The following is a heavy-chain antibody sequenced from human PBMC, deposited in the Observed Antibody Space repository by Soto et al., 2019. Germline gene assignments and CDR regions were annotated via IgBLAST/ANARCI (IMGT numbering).Heavy chain of an antibody. CDR1: GYTFTSYG. D-gene: IGHD3-9*01. Sequence: ASLKVSCTASGYTFTSYGSSWVRQAPGQGREGMGWISAYNGNTNYPQKLQGRVTMTTDTSTSTAYLELRSLRSDDPAVYYCARAARSVLRYFDWPHFDYWGQGTLVTVSS. CDR3: ARAARSVLRYFDWPHFDY. J-gene: IGHJ4*02. CDR2: ISAYNGNT. V-gene: IGHV1-18*01.